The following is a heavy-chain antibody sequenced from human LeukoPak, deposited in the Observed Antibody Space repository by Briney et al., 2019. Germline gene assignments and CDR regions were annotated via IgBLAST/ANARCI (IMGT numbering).Heavy chain of an antibody. CDR2: IYTSGST. J-gene: IGHJ4*02. CDR1: GGSISSYY. D-gene: IGHD2-15*01. V-gene: IGHV4-4*07. CDR3: ARGYLFCSGGSCYYNFDY. Sequence: RSSQTLSLTCTVSGGSISSYYWSWIRQPAGKGMEWNGRIYTSGSTNYNPSLKSRVTMSVDTSKSQFSLKLSSVTAADTAVYYCARGYLFCSGGSCYYNFDYWGQGTLVTVSS.